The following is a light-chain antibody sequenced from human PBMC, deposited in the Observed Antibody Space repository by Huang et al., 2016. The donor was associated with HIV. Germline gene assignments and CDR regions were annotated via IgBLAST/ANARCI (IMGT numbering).Light chain of an antibody. CDR1: QDIGGS. CDR2: STF. J-gene: IGKJ2*01. CDR3: QQYFADPVT. Sequence: DIQMTQSPSSLSASVGDRVTITCRASQDIGGSLAWFQQRPGKAPKLLLYSTFVLESGVPPRVTGSGAGTEYTLTISRLQPQDFATYYCQQYFADPVTFGQGTRLDIK. V-gene: IGKV1-NL1*01.